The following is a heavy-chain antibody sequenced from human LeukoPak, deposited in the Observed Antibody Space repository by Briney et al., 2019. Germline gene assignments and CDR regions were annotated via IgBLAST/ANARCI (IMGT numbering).Heavy chain of an antibody. Sequence: GGSLRLSCAASGFTFSSYAMSWVRQAPGEGLEWVSAISGSGGSTYYADSVKGRFTISRDNSKNTLYLQMNSLRAEDTAVYYCAKDPLTIMITFGGVIANDYYFDYWGQGTLVTVSS. CDR3: AKDPLTIMITFGGVIANDYYFDY. CDR1: GFTFSSYA. V-gene: IGHV3-23*01. CDR2: ISGSGGST. J-gene: IGHJ4*02. D-gene: IGHD3-16*02.